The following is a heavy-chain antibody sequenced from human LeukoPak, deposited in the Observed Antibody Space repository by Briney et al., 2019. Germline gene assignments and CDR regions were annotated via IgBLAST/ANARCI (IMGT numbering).Heavy chain of an antibody. CDR1: GGSISSSSYY. CDR2: IYYSGST. J-gene: IGHJ4*01. CDR3: ARHRDYYDT. V-gene: IGHV4-39*01. D-gene: IGHD3-22*01. Sequence: SETLSLTCTVSGGSISSSSYYWGWIRQPPGKGLEWIGSIYYSGSTYYNPSLKSRVTISVDTSKNQISLNLTSVTAADTAVYFCARHRDYYDTWGHGTLVTVSS.